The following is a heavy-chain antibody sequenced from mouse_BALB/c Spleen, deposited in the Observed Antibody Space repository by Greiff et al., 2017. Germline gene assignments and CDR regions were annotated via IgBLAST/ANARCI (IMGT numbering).Heavy chain of an antibody. CDR2: ISSGGSYT. CDR1: GFTFSSYA. Sequence: EVQVVESGGGLVKPGGSLKLSCAASGFTFSSYAMSWVRQSPEKRLEWVAEISSGGSYTYYPDTVTGRFTISRDNAKNTLYLEMSSLRSEDTAMYYCARGGNYDGYSWFAYWGQGTLVTVSA. CDR3: ARGGNYDGYSWFAY. J-gene: IGHJ3*01. V-gene: IGHV5-9-4*01. D-gene: IGHD2-3*01.